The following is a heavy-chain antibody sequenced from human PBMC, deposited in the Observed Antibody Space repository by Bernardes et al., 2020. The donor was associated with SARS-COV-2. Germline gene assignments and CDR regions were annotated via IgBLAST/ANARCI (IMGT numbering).Heavy chain of an antibody. Sequence: SETLSLTCAVYGGSFSGYYWSWIRQPPGKGLEWIGEINHSGSTNYNPSLKSRVTISVDTSKNQFSLKLSSVTAADTAVYYCARRALRSTSHNWFDPWGQGTLVTVSS. J-gene: IGHJ5*02. CDR3: ARRALRSTSHNWFDP. V-gene: IGHV4-34*01. CDR1: GGSFSGYY. D-gene: IGHD2-2*01. CDR2: INHSGST.